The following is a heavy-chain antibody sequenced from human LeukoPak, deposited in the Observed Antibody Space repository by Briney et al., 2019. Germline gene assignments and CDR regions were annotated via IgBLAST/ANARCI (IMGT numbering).Heavy chain of an antibody. CDR3: ARGTIFGLNWFDP. D-gene: IGHD3/OR15-3a*01. CDR2: INPNSSGT. CDR1: GYTFTSYY. J-gene: IGHJ5*02. V-gene: IGHV1-2*06. Sequence: ASVKVSCKASGYTFTSYYMHWVRQAPGQGLEWMGRINPNSSGTNYAQKFQGRVTMTRDTSISTAYMELSRLRSDDTAVYYCARGTIFGLNWFDPWGQGTLATVSS.